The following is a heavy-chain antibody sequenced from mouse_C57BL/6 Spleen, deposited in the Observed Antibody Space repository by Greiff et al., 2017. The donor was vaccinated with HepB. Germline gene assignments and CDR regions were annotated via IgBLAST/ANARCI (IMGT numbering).Heavy chain of an antibody. V-gene: IGHV3-6*01. Sequence: EVQLQQSGPGLVKPSQSLSLTCSVTGYSITSGYYWNWIRQFPANKLEWMGYISYDGSNNYNPSLKNRISITRDTSKNQFFLKLNSVTTEDTDTYYCARGGNWDYFDCWGQGTTLTVSS. CDR3: ARGGNWDYFDC. CDR1: GYSITSGYY. CDR2: ISYDGSN. D-gene: IGHD4-1*01. J-gene: IGHJ2*01.